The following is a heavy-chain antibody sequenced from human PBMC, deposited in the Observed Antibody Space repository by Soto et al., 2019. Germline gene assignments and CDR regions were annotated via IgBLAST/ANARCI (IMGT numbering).Heavy chain of an antibody. D-gene: IGHD6-19*01. CDR1: GFTFSSYA. CDR2: ISGRGGST. CDR3: AKDGAKQWRYWYYYMDV. V-gene: IGHV3-23*01. J-gene: IGHJ6*03. Sequence: GGSLRLSCAASGFTFSSYAMSWVRQAPGKGLEWVSAISGRGGSTYYADSVKGRFTISRDNSKNTLYLQMNSLRAEDTAVYYCAKDGAKQWRYWYYYMDVWGKGTTVTVSS.